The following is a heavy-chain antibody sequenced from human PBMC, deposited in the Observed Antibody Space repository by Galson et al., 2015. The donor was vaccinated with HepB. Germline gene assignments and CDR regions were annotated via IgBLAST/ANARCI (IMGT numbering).Heavy chain of an antibody. CDR1: GDSVSSNSAA. V-gene: IGHV6-1*01. Sequence: CAISGDSVSSNSAAWNWIRQSPSRGLEWLGRTYYRSKWYNDYAVSVKSRITINPDTSKNQFSLQLNSVTPDDTAVYYCARDEENSSPDAFDIWGQGTMVTVSS. CDR3: ARDEENSSPDAFDI. D-gene: IGHD6-13*01. CDR2: TYYRSKWYN. J-gene: IGHJ3*02.